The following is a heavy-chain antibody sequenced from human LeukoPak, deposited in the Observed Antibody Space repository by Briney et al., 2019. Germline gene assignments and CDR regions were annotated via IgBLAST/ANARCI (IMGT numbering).Heavy chain of an antibody. CDR3: ARGGRWAPDD. V-gene: IGHV3-66*01. CDR1: GITFSSYW. Sequence: GGSLRLSCAASGITFSSYWMSWVRQAPGKGLEWVSVLYSSGLTYYADSVKGRFTVSRDDSKNTVFLQMKSLRVEDTAVYYCARGGRWAPDDWGQGTLVTVSS. J-gene: IGHJ4*02. D-gene: IGHD5-24*01. CDR2: LYSSGLT.